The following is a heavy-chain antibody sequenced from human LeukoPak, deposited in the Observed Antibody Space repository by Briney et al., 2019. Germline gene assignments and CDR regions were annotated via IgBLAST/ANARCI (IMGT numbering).Heavy chain of an antibody. J-gene: IGHJ5*02. Sequence: ASVKVSCKASGYTFTGYYMHWVRQAPGQGLEWMGWINPNSGGTNYAQKFQGRVTMTRDTSISTAYLELSRLISDDTAVYYCARDRSGYDLNWFDPWGQGTLVTVSS. D-gene: IGHD5-12*01. CDR3: ARDRSGYDLNWFDP. CDR1: GYTFTGYY. V-gene: IGHV1-2*02. CDR2: INPNSGGT.